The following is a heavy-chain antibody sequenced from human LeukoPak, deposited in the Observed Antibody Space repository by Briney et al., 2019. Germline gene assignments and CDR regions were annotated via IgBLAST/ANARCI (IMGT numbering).Heavy chain of an antibody. D-gene: IGHD6-13*01. CDR1: GFTFSSYA. CDR3: ARDGGIAAAGTFDY. V-gene: IGHV3-64*01. CDR2: ISSSGGST. J-gene: IGHJ4*02. Sequence: PGGSLRLSCAASGFTFSSYAMHWVRQAPGKGLEYVSAISSSGGSTYYANSVKGRFTISRDNSKNTLYLQMGSLRAEDMAVYYCARDGGIAAAGTFDYWGQGTLVTVSS.